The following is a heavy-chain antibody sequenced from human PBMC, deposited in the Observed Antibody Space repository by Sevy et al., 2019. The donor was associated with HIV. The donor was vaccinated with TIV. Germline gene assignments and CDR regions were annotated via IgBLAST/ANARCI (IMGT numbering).Heavy chain of an antibody. J-gene: IGHJ4*02. Sequence: GGSLRLSCAASGFTFSDAWLSWVRQAPGKGLEWVGRVRSKGDGGTTDYAAPVKGRFTIARDDSKNGLYVQMNSLKIEDTGVYYCTTEGADWGQGTRVNVSS. CDR1: GFTFSDAW. V-gene: IGHV3-15*01. CDR2: VRSKGDGGTT. CDR3: TTEGAD.